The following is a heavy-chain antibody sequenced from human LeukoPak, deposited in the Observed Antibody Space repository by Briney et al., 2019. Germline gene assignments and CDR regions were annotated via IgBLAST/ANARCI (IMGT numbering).Heavy chain of an antibody. V-gene: IGHV1-69*05. CDR3: ARVRRRIHYYYMDV. Sequence: SVKVSCKASGDTFSSYAISWVRQAPGQGLEWMGGIIPIFGTANYAQKFQGRVTITTDESTSTAYMELSSLRSEDTAVYYCARVRRRIHYYYMDVWGKGTTVTVSS. D-gene: IGHD4-17*01. J-gene: IGHJ6*03. CDR1: GDTFSSYA. CDR2: IIPIFGTA.